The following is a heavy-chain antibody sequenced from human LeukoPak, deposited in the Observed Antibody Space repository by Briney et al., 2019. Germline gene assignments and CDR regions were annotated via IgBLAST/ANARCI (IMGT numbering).Heavy chain of an antibody. CDR1: GGSISSYY. V-gene: IGHV4-59*12. CDR3: ARGSYYYGSGSYSRKNDY. Sequence: SETLSLTCTVSGGSISSYYWSWIRQPPGKGLEWIGYIYYSGSTNYNPSLKSRVTISVDTSKNQFSLKLSSVTAADTAVYYCARGSYYYGSGSYSRKNDYWGQGTLVTVSS. J-gene: IGHJ4*02. CDR2: IYYSGST. D-gene: IGHD3-10*01.